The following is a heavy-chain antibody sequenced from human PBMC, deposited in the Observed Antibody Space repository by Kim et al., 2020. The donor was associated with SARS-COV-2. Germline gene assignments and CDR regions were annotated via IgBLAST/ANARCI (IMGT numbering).Heavy chain of an antibody. D-gene: IGHD1-1*01. CDR1: GFTSSSYS. Sequence: GGSLRLSCAASGFTSSSYSMNWVRQAPGKGLEWVSYISSSSSTIYYVDAVKGRFTISRDNAKNSLYLQMNSLRAEDTAVYYCARGTGYNWFDPWGQGTLVTVSS. CDR2: ISSSSSTI. V-gene: IGHV3-48*04. CDR3: ARGTGYNWFDP. J-gene: IGHJ5*02.